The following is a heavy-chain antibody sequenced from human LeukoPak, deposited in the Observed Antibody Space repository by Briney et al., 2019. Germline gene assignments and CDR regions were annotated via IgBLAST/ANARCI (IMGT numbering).Heavy chain of an antibody. D-gene: IGHD3-10*01. CDR1: GFTFSSYN. J-gene: IGHJ6*03. V-gene: IGHV3-21*01. CDR3: ASYYGSGSIYYYYYMDV. Sequence: PGGSLRLSCAASGFTFSSYNMSWVRQAPGKGLEWVSSISSSSDYIYYADSVKGRFTISRDNAKNSLYLQMNSLRAEDTAVYYCASYYGSGSIYYYYYMDVWGKGTTVTISS. CDR2: ISSSSDYI.